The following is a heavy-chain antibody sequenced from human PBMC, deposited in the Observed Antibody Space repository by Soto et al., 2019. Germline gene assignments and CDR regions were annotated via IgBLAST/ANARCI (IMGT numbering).Heavy chain of an antibody. CDR1: GYTLTELS. V-gene: IGHV1-24*01. J-gene: IGHJ3*02. Sequence: QVQLVQSGAEVKKPGASVKVSCKVSGYTLTELSMHWVRQAPGKGLEWMGGFDPEDGETIYAQKFQGRVTMTEDTSTDTAYMELSSLRSEDMAVYYCANLRRITIFGVVIARGCAFDIWGQGTMVTVSS. D-gene: IGHD3-3*01. CDR3: ANLRRITIFGVVIARGCAFDI. CDR2: FDPEDGET.